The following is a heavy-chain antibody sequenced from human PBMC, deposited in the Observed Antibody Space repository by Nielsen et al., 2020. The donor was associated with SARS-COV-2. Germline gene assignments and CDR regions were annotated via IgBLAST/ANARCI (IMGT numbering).Heavy chain of an antibody. Sequence: VRQAPGKGLEWGANIKQDGSEKYYVDSVKGRFTISRDNAKNSLYLQMNSLRAEDTAVYYCAREGGDRPYYDFWSGYFLVAFDYWGQGTLVTVSS. J-gene: IGHJ4*02. V-gene: IGHV3-7*03. CDR2: IKQDGSEK. D-gene: IGHD3-3*01. CDR3: AREGGDRPYYDFWSGYFLVAFDY.